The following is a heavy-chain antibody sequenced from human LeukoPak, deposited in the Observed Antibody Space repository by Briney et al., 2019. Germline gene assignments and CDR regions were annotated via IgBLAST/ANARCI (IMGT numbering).Heavy chain of an antibody. CDR3: ARQPGAGWFDP. Sequence: GESLKISCQASGYSFTSSWIGWARQVPGKGLEWMAIINPGDSDTRYSPSFQGQVTISADKSISTVYLQWGSLKASDTAMYYCARQPGAGWFDPWGQGTLVTVSS. CDR2: INPGDSDT. CDR1: GYSFTSSW. V-gene: IGHV5-51*01. J-gene: IGHJ5*02. D-gene: IGHD3-10*01.